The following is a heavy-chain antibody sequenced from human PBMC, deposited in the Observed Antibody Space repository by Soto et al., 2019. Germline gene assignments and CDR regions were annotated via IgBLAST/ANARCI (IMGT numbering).Heavy chain of an antibody. CDR3: ASLRLLGWNFQH. CDR1: GGSISSGGYS. Sequence: QLQLQESGSGLVKPSQTLSLTCAVSGGSISSGGYSWSWIPQPPGKGLEWNGYIYHSGSTYYNPSLKSRVTISVDRSKNQFSLKLSSVTAADTAVYCCASLRLLGWNFQHWGQGTLVTVSS. CDR2: IYHSGST. D-gene: IGHD3-3*01. V-gene: IGHV4-30-2*01. J-gene: IGHJ1*01.